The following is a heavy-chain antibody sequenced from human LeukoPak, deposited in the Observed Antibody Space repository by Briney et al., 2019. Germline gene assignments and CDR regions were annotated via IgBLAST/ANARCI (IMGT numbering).Heavy chain of an antibody. J-gene: IGHJ4*02. CDR1: GGSISTYY. CDR2: VYYSGAT. Sequence: PSETLSLTCTVSGGSISTYYWSWIRQPPWKGLEWIGYVYYSGATNYNPSLKSRVTISLDTSENQFSLRLTSVTAADTAVYYCARRVAVTGIYCFDHWGQGTPVTVSS. D-gene: IGHD6-19*01. CDR3: ARRVAVTGIYCFDH. V-gene: IGHV4-59*08.